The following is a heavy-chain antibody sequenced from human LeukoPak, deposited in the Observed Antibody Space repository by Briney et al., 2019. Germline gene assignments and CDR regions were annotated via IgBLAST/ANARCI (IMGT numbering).Heavy chain of an antibody. CDR1: GFVFSFNA. Sequence: GGSLRLSCSTSGFVFSFNAMHWVRQAPGKGLEWVAFIRSDGSDKFYADFVRGRVTISRDKCKNTLYLQMNSLRVEDTAVYYCAKDRGYSSDYWGQGTLVTVS. CDR3: AKDRGYSSDY. D-gene: IGHD5-18*01. J-gene: IGHJ4*02. CDR2: IRSDGSDK. V-gene: IGHV3-30*02.